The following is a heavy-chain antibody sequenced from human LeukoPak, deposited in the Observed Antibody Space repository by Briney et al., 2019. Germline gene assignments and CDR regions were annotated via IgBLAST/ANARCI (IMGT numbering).Heavy chain of an antibody. D-gene: IGHD5-18*01. CDR2: ISASTGNT. Sequence: ASVKVSCTASGYTFTTYAITWVRQAPGQGLEWMGWISASTGNTNFAQNLQGRLTMTTDTSTRTAYMELRSLRSDDTAVYYCARSWAIYGYADYWGQGTLVTVSS. CDR3: ARSWAIYGYADY. V-gene: IGHV1-18*01. J-gene: IGHJ4*02. CDR1: GYTFTTYA.